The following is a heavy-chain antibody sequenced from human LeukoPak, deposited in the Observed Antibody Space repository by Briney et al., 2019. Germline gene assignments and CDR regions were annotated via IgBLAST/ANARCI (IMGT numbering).Heavy chain of an antibody. CDR2: IYHSGST. J-gene: IGHJ6*03. Sequence: SETLSLTCAVSGYSISSGYYWGGIRQPPGKGLEWIGSIYHSGSTYYNPSLKSRVTISVDTSNSQFSLKLSSVTAADTAVYYCARAPGYYYMDVWGKGTTVTVSS. CDR1: GYSISSGYY. CDR3: ARAPGYYYMDV. V-gene: IGHV4-38-2*01. D-gene: IGHD3-10*01.